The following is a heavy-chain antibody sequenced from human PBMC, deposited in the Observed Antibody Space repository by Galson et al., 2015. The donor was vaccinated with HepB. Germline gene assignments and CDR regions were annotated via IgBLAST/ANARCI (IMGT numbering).Heavy chain of an antibody. Sequence: SLRLSCAASGFTFSDYYMSWIRQAPGKGLEWVSYISNSGTTIYYADSVKGRFTISRDNAKNSLYLQMNSLRAEDTAVYFCARDIGQYYDLLTGYSQGRSMDVWGKGTTVTVSS. CDR2: ISNSGTTI. J-gene: IGHJ6*03. D-gene: IGHD3-9*01. CDR3: ARDIGQYYDLLTGYSQGRSMDV. V-gene: IGHV3-11*01. CDR1: GFTFSDYY.